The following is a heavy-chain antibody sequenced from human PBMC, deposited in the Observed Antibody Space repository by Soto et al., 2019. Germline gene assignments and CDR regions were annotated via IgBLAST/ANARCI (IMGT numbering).Heavy chain of an antibody. CDR1: GGSISSSSYY. Sequence: QLQLQESGPGLVKPSETLSLTCTVSGGSISSSSYYWGWVRQPPGKGLEWIGSIYYTGSTHYHPSLKSRVTISVDTSKNQFSLRLTSVTAADTAVYFCARHRRGGSGGNYYNNNEFDYWGQGTLVTVSS. V-gene: IGHV4-39*01. CDR3: ARHRRGGSGGNYYNNNEFDY. CDR2: IYYTGST. D-gene: IGHD3-10*01. J-gene: IGHJ4*02.